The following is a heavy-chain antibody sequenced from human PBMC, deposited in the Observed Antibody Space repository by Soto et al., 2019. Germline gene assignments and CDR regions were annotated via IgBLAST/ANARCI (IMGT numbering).Heavy chain of an antibody. Sequence: SQTLSLTCAISGDSVSSNSAAWNWIRQSPSRGLEWLGRTYYRSKWYNDYAVSVKSRITINPDTSKNQFSLQLNSVTPEDTAVYYCARASRAAMVTSAWFDPWGQGTLVT. D-gene: IGHD5-18*01. V-gene: IGHV6-1*01. CDR3: ARASRAAMVTSAWFDP. CDR1: GDSVSSNSAA. J-gene: IGHJ5*02. CDR2: TYYRSKWYN.